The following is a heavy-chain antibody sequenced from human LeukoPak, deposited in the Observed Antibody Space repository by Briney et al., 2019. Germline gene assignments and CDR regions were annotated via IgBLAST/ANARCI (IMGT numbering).Heavy chain of an antibody. CDR2: TYYRSKWYS. J-gene: IGHJ4*02. CDR3: ARAYNWNLDY. D-gene: IGHD1-1*01. V-gene: IGHV6-1*01. Sequence: SQTLSLTCAISGDSVSSNSVAWNWIRQSPSRGLKWLGRTYYRSKWYSEYAVSVKSRITINPDTSKNQFSLQLDSVTPEDTAVYYCARAYNWNLDYWGQGALVTVSS. CDR1: GDSVSSNSVA.